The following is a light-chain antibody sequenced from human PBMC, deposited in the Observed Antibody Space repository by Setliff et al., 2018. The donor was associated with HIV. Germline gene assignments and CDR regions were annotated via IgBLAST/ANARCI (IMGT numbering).Light chain of an antibody. CDR1: NSDVGGYDY. CDR2: DVS. V-gene: IGLV2-11*01. J-gene: IGLJ2*01. CDR3: SSYTGTYSFL. Sequence: QSVLAQPRSVSGSPGQSVTISCTGTNSDVGGYDYVSWYQQHPGKAPRLIIYDVSKRPSGFPDRFSGSTSANTASLTISGLQPEDEADYYCSSYTGTYSFLFGGGTKVTVL.